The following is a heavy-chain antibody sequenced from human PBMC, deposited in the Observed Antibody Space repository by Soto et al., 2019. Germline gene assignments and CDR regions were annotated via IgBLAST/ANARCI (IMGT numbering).Heavy chain of an antibody. D-gene: IGHD3-16*01. CDR1: GFSFSSYS. J-gene: IGHJ4*02. V-gene: IGHV3-21*01. CDR2: ISSSSSYI. Sequence: EVQLVASGGGLVKPGGSLRLSCAASGFSFSSYSMNWVRQAPGKGLEWVSSISSSSSYIYYADSVTGRFTISRDDAKNSPFLLINSLRAGDTAVYYWARDWGGAGTFDYWGQGTLVTVSS. CDR3: ARDWGGAGTFDY.